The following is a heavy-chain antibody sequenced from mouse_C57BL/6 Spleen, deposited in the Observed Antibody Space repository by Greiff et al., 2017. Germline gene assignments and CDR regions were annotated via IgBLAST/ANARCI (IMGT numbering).Heavy chain of an antibody. CDR2: IYPGDGDT. D-gene: IGHD2-12*01. J-gene: IGHJ4*01. CDR1: GYAFSSSW. CDR3: ARQELLQAMDY. V-gene: IGHV1-82*01. Sequence: QVQLKQSGPELVKPGASVKISCKASGYAFSSSWMNWVKQRPGKGLEWIGRIYPGDGDTNYNGKFKGKATLTADKSSSTAYMQLSSLTSEDSAVYFGARQELLQAMDYWGQGTSVTVSS.